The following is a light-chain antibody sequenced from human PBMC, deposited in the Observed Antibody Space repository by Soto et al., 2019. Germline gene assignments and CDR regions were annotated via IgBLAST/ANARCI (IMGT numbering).Light chain of an antibody. V-gene: IGLV2-14*01. CDR1: SSDVGGYNY. Sequence: QSALTQPASVSGSPGQSITISCTGTSSDVGGYNYVSWYQQHPGKAPKLMIYEVSNRPSGXXXRXSGSKSGNTASLTISGLQAEDEADYYCSSYTSSSIDYVFGTGTKLTVL. J-gene: IGLJ1*01. CDR3: SSYTSSSIDYV. CDR2: EVS.